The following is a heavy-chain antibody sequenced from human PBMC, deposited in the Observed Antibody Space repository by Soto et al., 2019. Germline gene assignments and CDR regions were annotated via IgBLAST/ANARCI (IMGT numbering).Heavy chain of an antibody. CDR2: IYKSGRT. J-gene: IGHJ5*02. V-gene: IGHV4-30-4*01. CDR3: ARSLSASSGWFDP. D-gene: IGHD6-6*01. Sequence: SETLSLTCAVSGDSIGSGDFYWTWIRQSPGKGLEYIGYIYKSGRTYYNPSLKSRPIISLDTSKSQFFLSLSSVTAADTAMYYCARSLSASSGWFDPWGQGTLVTVSS. CDR1: GDSIGSGDFY.